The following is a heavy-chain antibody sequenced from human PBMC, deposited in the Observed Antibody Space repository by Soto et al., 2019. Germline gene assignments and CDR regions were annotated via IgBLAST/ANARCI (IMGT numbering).Heavy chain of an antibody. V-gene: IGHV4-61*01. CDR2: ISHSGRT. CDR3: SYGSSFDY. D-gene: IGHD3-10*01. CDR1: GASLRSGSYY. Sequence: QVQLQESGPGLVKPSETLSLICTVSGASLRSGSYYWSWIRQPPGKVLEWIGDISHSGRTTYDPSLKSRLTMSVDTSRNQSSRPLNSGTAADTAVYYCSYGSSFDYWGKGTLVPVSS. J-gene: IGHJ4*02.